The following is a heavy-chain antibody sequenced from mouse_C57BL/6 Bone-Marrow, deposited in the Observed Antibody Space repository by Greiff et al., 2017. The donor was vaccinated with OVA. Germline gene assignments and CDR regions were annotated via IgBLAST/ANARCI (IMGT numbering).Heavy chain of an antibody. D-gene: IGHD2-2*01. Sequence: QVQLQQPGAELVKPGASVKLSCKASGYTFTSYWMQWVKQRPGQGLEWIGEIDPSDSYTNYNQKFKGKATLTVDTSSSTAYMQLSSLTSEDSAVYYCAMEVTRGYWGQGTSVTVSS. CDR2: IDPSDSYT. V-gene: IGHV1-50*01. CDR3: AMEVTRGY. J-gene: IGHJ4*01. CDR1: GYTFTSYW.